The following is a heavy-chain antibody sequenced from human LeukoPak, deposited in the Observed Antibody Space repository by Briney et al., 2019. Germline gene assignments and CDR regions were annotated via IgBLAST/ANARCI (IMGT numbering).Heavy chain of an antibody. CDR1: GYTFTDYY. Sequence: GASVKVSCKASGYTFTDYYIHWVRQAPGQGLEWMGRNNPNSGGTNDAQNFQGRVTMTRDTSISTAYMELSRLRSDDTAVYYCARDLPSTSNWELDYWGQGTLVTVSS. CDR2: NNPNSGGT. V-gene: IGHV1-2*06. J-gene: IGHJ4*02. D-gene: IGHD7-27*01. CDR3: ARDLPSTSNWELDY.